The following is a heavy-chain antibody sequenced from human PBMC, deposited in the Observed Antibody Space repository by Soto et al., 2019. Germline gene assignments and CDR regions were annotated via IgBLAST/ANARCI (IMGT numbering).Heavy chain of an antibody. CDR1: GFTFSTYC. CDR2: IWYDGNNK. V-gene: IGHV3-33*01. Sequence: QVQLVESGGGVLQPGRSLRLSCAASGFTFSTYCMHWVRQAPGKGLEWVAIIWYDGNNKFYADSVKGRFTISRDNSKNTLYLQMHSLRVEDTAVYYCARAVEMATITYYYYHGMDVWGQGTTVTVSS. D-gene: IGHD5-12*01. J-gene: IGHJ6*02. CDR3: ARAVEMATITYYYYHGMDV.